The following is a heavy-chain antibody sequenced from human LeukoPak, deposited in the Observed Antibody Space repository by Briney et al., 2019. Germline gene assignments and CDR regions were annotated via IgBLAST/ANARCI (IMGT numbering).Heavy chain of an antibody. J-gene: IGHJ3*02. CDR3: ARVGVSSSWYSDAFDI. CDR1: GGSISSSNW. D-gene: IGHD6-13*01. CDR2: IYHSGST. Sequence: SETLSLTCAVSGGSISSSNWWSWVRQPPGKGLEWIGEIYHSGSTNYNPSLKSRVTISVDKSKNQFSLKLSSVTAADTAVYYCARVGVSSSWYSDAFDIWGQGTMVTVSS. V-gene: IGHV4-4*02.